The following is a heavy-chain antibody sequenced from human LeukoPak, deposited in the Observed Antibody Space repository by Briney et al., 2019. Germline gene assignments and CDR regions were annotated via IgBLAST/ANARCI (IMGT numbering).Heavy chain of an antibody. D-gene: IGHD1-26*01. CDR3: ARGRGRGRDSPWFDY. CDR2: IYSDGST. Sequence: GGSLRLSCAAAGFSFGNYVINWVRQAPGKGLEWVSVIYSDGSTYYADSVKGRFTISRDNSRNTLDLQMTGLRAEDTAVYYCARGRGRGRDSPWFDYWGQGTLVTVSS. CDR1: GFSFGNYV. V-gene: IGHV3-53*01. J-gene: IGHJ4*02.